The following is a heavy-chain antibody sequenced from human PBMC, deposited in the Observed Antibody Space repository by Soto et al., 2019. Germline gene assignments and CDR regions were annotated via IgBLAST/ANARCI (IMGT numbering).Heavy chain of an antibody. CDR2: IYYTGST. V-gene: IGHV4-59*01. Sequence: SETLSLTCTVSGYSITTYYWSWVRQPPGKGPEWIGYIYYTGSTNYNSSLKSRVTISVDTSKNQFSLKLSSVTAADTAVYYCARGRYDVLTGYYPWSYHYYMDVWGKGTTVTVSS. J-gene: IGHJ6*03. CDR3: ARGRYDVLTGYYPWSYHYYMDV. D-gene: IGHD3-9*01. CDR1: GYSITTYY.